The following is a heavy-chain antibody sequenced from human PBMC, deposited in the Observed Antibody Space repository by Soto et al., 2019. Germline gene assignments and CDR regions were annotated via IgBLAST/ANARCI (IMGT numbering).Heavy chain of an antibody. V-gene: IGHV4-59*01. CDR2: IYYSGST. J-gene: IGHJ6*02. CDR1: GDSISSYY. CDR3: ERTLKTHFYGSGSYYSSSYYYGMDV. D-gene: IGHD3-10*01. Sequence: SETLSLTCTVSGDSISSYYWSWIRQPPGKGLEWIGYIYYSGSTNYNPSLKRRVTISVDTSKKQFSLKLSTVKAADTAVLYYERTLKTHFYGSGSYYSSSYYYGMDVWGQGTTVTVSS.